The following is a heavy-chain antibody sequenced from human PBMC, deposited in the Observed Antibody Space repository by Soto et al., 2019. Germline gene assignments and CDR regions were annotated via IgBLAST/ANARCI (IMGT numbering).Heavy chain of an antibody. CDR3: ARDASSGSYDY. D-gene: IGHD1-26*01. CDR2: IIPIFGTA. Sequence: GASVKVSCKASGRTFSSYAISWVRQAPGQGLEWMGGIIPIFGTANYAQKFQGRVTITADESTSTAYMELSSLRSEDTAVYYCARDASSGSYDYWGQGTLVTVSS. CDR1: GRTFSSYA. V-gene: IGHV1-69*13. J-gene: IGHJ4*02.